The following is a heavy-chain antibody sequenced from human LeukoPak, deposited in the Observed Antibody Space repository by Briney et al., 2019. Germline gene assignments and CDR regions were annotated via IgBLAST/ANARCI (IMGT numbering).Heavy chain of an antibody. V-gene: IGHV4-34*01. CDR3: ASQRLNGSSSWRYYYYYMDV. J-gene: IGHJ6*03. D-gene: IGHD6-13*01. CDR2: INHSGST. Sequence: SETLSLTCAVYGGSFSGYYWSWIRQPPGKGLEWIGEINHSGSTNYNPSLKSRVTISVDTSKNQFSLKLSSVTAADTAVYYCASQRLNGSSSWRYYYYYMDVWGKGTTVTVSS. CDR1: GGSFSGYY.